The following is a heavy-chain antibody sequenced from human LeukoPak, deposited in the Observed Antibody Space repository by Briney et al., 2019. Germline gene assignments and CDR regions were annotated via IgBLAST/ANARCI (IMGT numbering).Heavy chain of an antibody. CDR1: GFTFSSYS. D-gene: IGHD3-16*01. CDR2: ISSSSSYI. J-gene: IGHJ6*03. Sequence: GGSLRLSCAASGFTFSSYSMNWVRQAPGRGLEWVSSISSSSSYIYYADSVKGRFTISRDNAKNSLYLQMNSLRAEDTAVYYCARVGDPYYYYMDVWGKGTTVTVSS. V-gene: IGHV3-21*01. CDR3: ARVGDPYYYYMDV.